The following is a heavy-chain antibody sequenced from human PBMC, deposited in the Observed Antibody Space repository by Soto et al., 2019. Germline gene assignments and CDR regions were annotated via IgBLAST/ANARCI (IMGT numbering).Heavy chain of an antibody. CDR1: GGSISSYY. V-gene: IGHV4-59*01. J-gene: IGHJ3*01. Sequence: SETLSLTCTVSGGSISSYYWSWIRQPPGKGLEWIGYIYYSGSTNYNPSLKSRVTISVDTSKNQFSLKLSSVTAADTAVYYCAREYFFSPQGPTDSSDFWGQGLMVTLSS. CDR2: IYYSGST. D-gene: IGHD3-10*01. CDR3: AREYFFSPQGPTDSSDF.